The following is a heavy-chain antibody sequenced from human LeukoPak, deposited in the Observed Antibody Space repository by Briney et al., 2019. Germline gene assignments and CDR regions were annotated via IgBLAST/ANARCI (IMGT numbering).Heavy chain of an antibody. D-gene: IGHD4-17*01. Sequence: QPGGSLRLSCAASGFTFSSYAMNWVRQAPGKGLEWVSAISISGDTTYYADAVKGRFTISRDNSKNTVYLQMNSLRAEDTAVYYCANEIRPNDYWGQGTLVTVSS. CDR3: ANEIRPNDY. V-gene: IGHV3-23*01. CDR2: ISISGDTT. CDR1: GFTFSSYA. J-gene: IGHJ4*02.